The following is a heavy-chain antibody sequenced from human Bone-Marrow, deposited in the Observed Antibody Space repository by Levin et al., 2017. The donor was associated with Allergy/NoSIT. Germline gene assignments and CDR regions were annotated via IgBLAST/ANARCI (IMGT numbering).Heavy chain of an antibody. CDR1: GYQFADHW. CDR3: ARQSDELPPYDGEWVEEHYFDY. V-gene: IGHV5-51*01. Sequence: LGESLKISCRASGYQFADHWIGWVRQLPGKGLEWMGNIYPGDSETRSSPSFQGQVTISVDKSINTAYLQWDSLRAADTAMYFCARQSDELPPYDGEWVEEHYFDYWGQGTLVTVSS. D-gene: IGHD3-10*01. J-gene: IGHJ4*02. CDR2: IYPGDSET.